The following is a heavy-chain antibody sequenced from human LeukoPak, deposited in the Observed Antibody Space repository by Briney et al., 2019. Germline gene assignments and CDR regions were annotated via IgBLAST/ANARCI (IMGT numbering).Heavy chain of an antibody. CDR1: GFTFSSYW. D-gene: IGHD1-26*01. V-gene: IGHV3-74*01. J-gene: IGHJ4*02. Sequence: GGSLRLSCAASGFTFSSYWMHWVRQAPGKGLVWVSHTTTDGSSTTYADSVKGRFTISRDNAKNTLYLQMNSLRAEDTAVYYCARDDGSYYVWGQGALVTVSS. CDR2: TTTDGSST. CDR3: ARDDGSYYV.